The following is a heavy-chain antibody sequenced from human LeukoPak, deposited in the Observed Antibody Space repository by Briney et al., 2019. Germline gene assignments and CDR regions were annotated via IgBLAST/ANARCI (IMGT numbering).Heavy chain of an antibody. CDR1: GGSISSTNYY. CDR3: ARDPYSSSWYDY. J-gene: IGHJ4*02. Sequence: SETLSLTCTVSGGSISSTNYYWGWIRQPPGKGLEWIGSIYYSGSTYYNPSLKSRVTISVDTSKNHFSLKLSSVTAADTAVYYCARDPYSSSWYDYWGQGTLVTVSS. CDR2: IYYSGST. V-gene: IGHV4-39*07. D-gene: IGHD6-13*01.